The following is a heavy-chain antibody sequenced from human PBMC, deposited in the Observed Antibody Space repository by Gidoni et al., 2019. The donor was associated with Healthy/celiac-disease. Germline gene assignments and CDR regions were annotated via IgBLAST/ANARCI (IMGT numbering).Heavy chain of an antibody. J-gene: IGHJ4*02. V-gene: IGHV3-15*01. D-gene: IGHD1-26*01. CDR3: TTEVGATRYFDY. Sequence: EVQLVESGGGLVKPGGSLRLSCAASGFTFSNAWMSWVRQAPGKGLEWVGRIKSKTDGGTTDYAAPVKGRFTISRDDSKNTLYLQMNSLKTEDTAVYYCTTEVGATRYFDYWGQGTLVTVSS. CDR1: GFTFSNAW. CDR2: IKSKTDGGTT.